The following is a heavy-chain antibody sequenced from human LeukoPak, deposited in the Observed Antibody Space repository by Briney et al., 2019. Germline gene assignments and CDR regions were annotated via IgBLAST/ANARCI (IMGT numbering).Heavy chain of an antibody. CDR1: GGTFSSYT. D-gene: IGHD3-10*01. Sequence: SVKVSCKASGGTFSSYTISWVRQAPGQGFEWMGRIIPILGIANYAQKFQGRVTITADKSTSTAYMELSSLRSEDTAVYYCATHYGSGSGNPYYYYMDVWGKGTTVTVSS. CDR3: ATHYGSGSGNPYYYYMDV. V-gene: IGHV1-69*02. CDR2: IIPILGIA. J-gene: IGHJ6*03.